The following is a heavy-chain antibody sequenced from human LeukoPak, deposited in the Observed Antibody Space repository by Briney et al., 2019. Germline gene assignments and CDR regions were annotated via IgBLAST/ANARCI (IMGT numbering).Heavy chain of an antibody. CDR3: ARDGSGSYYIIDY. J-gene: IGHJ4*02. Sequence: PSETLSLTCAVYGGSFSGYYWSWIRQPPGKGLEWIGEINHSGSTNYNPSLKSRVTISVDTSKNQFSLKLSSVTAADTAVYYCARDGSGSYYIIDYWGQGTLVTVSS. D-gene: IGHD3-10*01. CDR1: GGSFSGYY. V-gene: IGHV4-34*01. CDR2: INHSGST.